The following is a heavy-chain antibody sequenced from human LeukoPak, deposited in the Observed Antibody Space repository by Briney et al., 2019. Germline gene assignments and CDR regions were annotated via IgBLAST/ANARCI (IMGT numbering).Heavy chain of an antibody. CDR3: AREPPGDAFDI. CDR1: GFTVRSNY. V-gene: IGHV3-66*01. CDR2: IYSGGST. D-gene: IGHD7-27*01. Sequence: GGSLRLSCAASGFTVRSNYMSWVRQAPGKGLEWVSVIYSGGSTYYADSVKGRFTISRDNSKNTLYLQMNSLRAEDTAVYYCAREPPGDAFDICGQGTMVTVSS. J-gene: IGHJ3*02.